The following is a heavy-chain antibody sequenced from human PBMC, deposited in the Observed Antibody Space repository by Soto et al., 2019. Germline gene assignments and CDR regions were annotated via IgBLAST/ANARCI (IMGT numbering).Heavy chain of an antibody. J-gene: IGHJ4*02. CDR1: GGTFSSYA. CDR2: IIPIFGTA. CDR3: AGVLVQQQLVPFGY. V-gene: IGHV1-69*13. D-gene: IGHD6-13*01. Sequence: SVKVSCKASGGTFSSYAISWVRQAPGQGLEWMGGIIPIFGTANYAQKFQGRVTITADESTSTAYIELSSLRSEDTAVYYCAGVLVQQQLVPFGYWGQGTLVTVSS.